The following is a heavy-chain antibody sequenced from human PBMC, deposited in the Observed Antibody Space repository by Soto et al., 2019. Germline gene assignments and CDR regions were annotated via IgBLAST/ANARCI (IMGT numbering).Heavy chain of an antibody. CDR3: ARHTLRGTPGAKTLYI. CDR2: IYDSGST. CDR1: GGSISSRSYY. J-gene: IGHJ3*02. D-gene: IGHD3-16*01. V-gene: IGHV4-39*01. Sequence: QLQLQESGPGLVKPSETLSLTCTVSGGSISSRSYYWGWIRQPPGKGLEWIGSIYDSGSTYYNSSLKSRVTISVDTSTSQFSRKLSSVPAADAAVYYCARHTLRGTPGAKTLYIWGQGTMVTVSS.